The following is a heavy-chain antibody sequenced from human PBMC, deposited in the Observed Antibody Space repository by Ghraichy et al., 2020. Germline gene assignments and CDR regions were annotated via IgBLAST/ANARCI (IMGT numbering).Heavy chain of an antibody. D-gene: IGHD4-11*01. CDR1: GYFSSNW. J-gene: IGHJ4*02. CDR3: VKRATTAEYFDY. Sequence: GESLNISCKGSGYFSSNWIGWVRQMPGKGLEWMGTIYPGDSDTRYSPSFKGQVTISADKSISTAYLQWNSLKASDSAMYYCVKRATTAEYFDYWGQGTLVTVSS. V-gene: IGHV5-51*01. CDR2: IYPGDSDT.